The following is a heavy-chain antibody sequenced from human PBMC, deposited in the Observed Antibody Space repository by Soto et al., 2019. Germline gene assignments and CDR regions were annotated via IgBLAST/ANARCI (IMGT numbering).Heavy chain of an antibody. V-gene: IGHV3-30-3*01. CDR3: ARDQDFDY. CDR1: GFTFSSYA. CDR2: ISYDGSNK. Sequence: QVQLVESGGGVVQPGKSLRLSCAASGFTFSSYAMHWVRQAPGKGLEWVAVISYDGSNKYYADPVKGRFTISRDNSKNTLYLQMNSLRAEDTAVYYCARDQDFDYWGQGTLVTVSS. J-gene: IGHJ4*02.